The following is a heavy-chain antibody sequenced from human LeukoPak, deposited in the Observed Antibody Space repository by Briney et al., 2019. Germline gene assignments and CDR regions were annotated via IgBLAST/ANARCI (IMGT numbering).Heavy chain of an antibody. D-gene: IGHD3-10*01. CDR2: IHYSGSS. J-gene: IGHJ6*03. CDR3: ARGRVTMVRGVITDYYYYMDV. V-gene: IGHV4-59*01. Sequence: SETLSLTCTVSGDSIIGYYWTWIRQPPGKGLEWIGYIHYSGSSNYNPSLQSRVTISVDTSRGHFSLKLSSATAADTAVYYCARGRVTMVRGVITDYYYYMDVWGKGTTVTVSS. CDR1: GDSIIGYY.